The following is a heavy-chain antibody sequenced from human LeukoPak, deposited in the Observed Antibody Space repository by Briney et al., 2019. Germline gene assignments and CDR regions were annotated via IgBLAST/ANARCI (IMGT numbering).Heavy chain of an antibody. CDR3: AKGHRSSSSFFDS. D-gene: IGHD6-19*01. CDR1: SGFA. J-gene: IGHJ4*02. Sequence: GGSLRLSCAAFSGFAMSWVRQAPGRGLEWVSAINGRGDDTYYPDSVKGRFTISRDNSNNTLYQQMNSLRAEDTAVYYCAKGHRSSSSFFDSWGQGILVTVSS. CDR2: INGRGDDT. V-gene: IGHV3-23*01.